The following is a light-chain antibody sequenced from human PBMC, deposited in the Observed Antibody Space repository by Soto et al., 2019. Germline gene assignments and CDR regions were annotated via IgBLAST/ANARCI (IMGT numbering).Light chain of an antibody. Sequence: QSVLTQPASVSGSPGQSITISCTGTSSDVGAYNYVSWYQQHPGKAPKFLIYEVNNRPSGVSDRFSGSKSGNTASLTISGLQAEDEADYYCSSYTSSSTFYVFGTGTKVTVL. CDR1: SSDVGAYNY. CDR3: SSYTSSSTFYV. CDR2: EVN. J-gene: IGLJ1*01. V-gene: IGLV2-14*01.